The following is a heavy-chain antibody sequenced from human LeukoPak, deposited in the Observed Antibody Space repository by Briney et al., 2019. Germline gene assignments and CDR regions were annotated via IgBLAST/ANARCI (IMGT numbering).Heavy chain of an antibody. V-gene: IGHV3-23*01. Sequence: PGGSLRLSCAASGFTFSSYAMSWVRQAPGKGLEWFSAISGSGGSTYYADSVKGRFTISRDNSKNTLYLQMNSLRAGDTAVYYCAKDRGGSYPTGAFDIWGQGTMVTVSS. CDR3: AKDRGGSYPTGAFDI. CDR1: GFTFSSYA. CDR2: ISGSGGST. J-gene: IGHJ3*02. D-gene: IGHD1-26*01.